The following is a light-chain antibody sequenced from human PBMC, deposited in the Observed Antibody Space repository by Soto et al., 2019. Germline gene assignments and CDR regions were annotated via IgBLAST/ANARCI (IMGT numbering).Light chain of an antibody. CDR1: SSDVGAYTY. Sequence: QSVLTKPASVSGYPGQSITISCTGSSSDVGAYTYVSWYQQHPGKAPRQIMYEVTTPPSGVSNRFYGSKSGNTASLTISGLRAEYEDDDYCSSYTIGSTLVVVGGGTKLTVL. V-gene: IGLV2-14*01. J-gene: IGLJ2*01. CDR2: EVT. CDR3: SSYTIGSTLVV.